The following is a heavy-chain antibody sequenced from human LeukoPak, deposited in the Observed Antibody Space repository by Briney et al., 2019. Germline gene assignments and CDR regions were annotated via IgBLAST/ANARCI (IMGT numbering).Heavy chain of an antibody. D-gene: IGHD6-19*01. J-gene: IGHJ6*03. CDR3: AREGSDWNYYYYMDV. CDR1: GFTFSNYW. Sequence: PGGSLRLSCEASGFTFSNYWMSWVRQAPGKGLVWVANIKQDGSEKYYVDSVKGRFTISRDNAKNSLYLQMNSLRAEDTAVYYCAREGSDWNYYYYMDVWGKGTTVTISS. V-gene: IGHV3-7*01. CDR2: IKQDGSEK.